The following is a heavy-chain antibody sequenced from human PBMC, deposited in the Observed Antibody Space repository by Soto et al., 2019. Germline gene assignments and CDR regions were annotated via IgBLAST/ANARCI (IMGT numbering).Heavy chain of an antibody. CDR3: ASQVYCSGGSCYWDYYYYMDV. J-gene: IGHJ6*03. CDR1: GGSISSSSYY. V-gene: IGHV4-39*01. D-gene: IGHD2-15*01. CDR2: IYYSGST. Sequence: SETLSLTCTVSGGSISSSSYYWGWIRQPPGKGLEWIGSIYYSGSTYYNPSLKSRVTISVDTSKNQFSLKLSSVTAADTAVYYCASQVYCSGGSCYWDYYYYMDVWGKGTTVTVSS.